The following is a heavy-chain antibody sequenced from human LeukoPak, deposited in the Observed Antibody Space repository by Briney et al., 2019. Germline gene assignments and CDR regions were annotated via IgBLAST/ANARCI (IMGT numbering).Heavy chain of an antibody. Sequence: GGSLRLSCAASAFTFTTYSMNWVRQVPGKGLEWLSYISSSSNTIYYADSVKGRFTISRDNAKNSLYLQMNSLRAEDTAVYYCASLIPYYYDSSTYSPGDYWGLGTLVTVSS. CDR2: ISSSSNTI. CDR1: AFTFTTYS. D-gene: IGHD3-22*01. J-gene: IGHJ4*02. CDR3: ASLIPYYYDSSTYSPGDY. V-gene: IGHV3-48*01.